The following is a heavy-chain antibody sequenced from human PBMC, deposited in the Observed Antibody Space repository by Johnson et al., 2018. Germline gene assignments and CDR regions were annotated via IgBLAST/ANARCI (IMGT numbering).Heavy chain of an antibody. J-gene: IGHJ4*02. Sequence: QLVESGGGLVQPGGSLRLSCAASGYTFGDYWMHWVRQAPGKGLVWVSRINRDGTSTTYADSVKGRFSIARDNARNTLYLQMNSLRDEDTAVYYCTRERQGASYYWGQGTLVTVSS. CDR3: TRERQGASYY. V-gene: IGHV3-74*01. CDR1: GYTFGDYW. D-gene: IGHD3-16*01. CDR2: INRDGTST.